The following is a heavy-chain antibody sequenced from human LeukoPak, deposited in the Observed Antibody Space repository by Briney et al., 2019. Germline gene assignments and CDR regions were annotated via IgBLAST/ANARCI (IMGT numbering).Heavy chain of an antibody. D-gene: IGHD2-2*01. Sequence: GGSLRLSCAASAFTFREHALSWVRQTPGKGLEWVSAISAAGDTTLYADSVKGRFTISRDNSKNTLYLPMNSLRAEDTAMYHCARQTGESTNFDNWGQGTLVTVSS. CDR3: ARQTGESTNFDN. CDR2: ISAAGDTT. J-gene: IGHJ4*02. CDR1: AFTFREHA. V-gene: IGHV3-23*01.